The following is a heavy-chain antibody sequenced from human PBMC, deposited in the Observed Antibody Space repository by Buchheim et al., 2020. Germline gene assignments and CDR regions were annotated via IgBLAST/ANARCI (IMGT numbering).Heavy chain of an antibody. D-gene: IGHD3-10*01. CDR3: TTMVPRPRLPFGY. CDR2: IKRETDGGTI. CDR1: VLTFTNAW. Sequence: EVHVVESGGGLVKPGGSLRLSCTTSVLTFTNAWVNSVRQAPGKGLEWIAQIKRETDGGTIDYAAPVNDRFTLSRDDSKNTSGLQMNSLRSEDSARYYCTTMVPRPRLPFGYWGERT. J-gene: IGHJ4*02. V-gene: IGHV3-15*01.